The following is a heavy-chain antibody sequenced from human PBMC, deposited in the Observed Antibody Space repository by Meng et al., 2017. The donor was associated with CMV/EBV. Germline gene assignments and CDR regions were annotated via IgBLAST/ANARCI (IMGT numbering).Heavy chain of an antibody. J-gene: IGHJ4*02. CDR2: IYYSGST. D-gene: IGHD6-6*01. CDR3: ARGGSSSSETFDY. CDR1: GGSISNHY. Sequence: GSLRLSCTVSGGSISNHYCNWIRQPPGKGLECFAYIYYSGSTNYNPSLKSRLTTSVDTSKNQFSLKLSSVTAADTAVYYCARGGSSSSETFDYWGQGTLVTVSS. V-gene: IGHV4-59*11.